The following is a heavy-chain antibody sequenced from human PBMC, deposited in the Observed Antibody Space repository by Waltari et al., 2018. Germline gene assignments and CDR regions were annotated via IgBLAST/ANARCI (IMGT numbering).Heavy chain of an antibody. V-gene: IGHV1-69*05. CDR1: GGTFSSYA. Sequence: QVQLVQSGAEVKKPGSSVKVSCKASGGTFSSYAISWVRQAPGQGLEWMGGIIPIFGTANYAQKFQGRVTITTDESTSTAYMERGSRRSEDTAVYYCARGGRDIVATIPHGFDYWGQGTLVTVSS. J-gene: IGHJ4*02. D-gene: IGHD5-12*01. CDR3: ARGGRDIVATIPHGFDY. CDR2: IIPIFGTA.